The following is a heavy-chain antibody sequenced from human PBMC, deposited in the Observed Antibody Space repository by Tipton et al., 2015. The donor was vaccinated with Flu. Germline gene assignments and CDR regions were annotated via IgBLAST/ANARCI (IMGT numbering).Heavy chain of an antibody. J-gene: IGHJ4*02. V-gene: IGHV4-59*08. Sequence: TLSLTCTVSGGSISSYYWSWIRQPPGKGLEWIGYIYYSGSTNYNPSLKSRVTISVDTSKNQFSLKLSSVTAADTAVYYCARGDGRYYFDYWGQGTLVTVSS. CDR1: GGSISSYY. D-gene: IGHD5-24*01. CDR2: IYYSGST. CDR3: ARGDGRYYFDY.